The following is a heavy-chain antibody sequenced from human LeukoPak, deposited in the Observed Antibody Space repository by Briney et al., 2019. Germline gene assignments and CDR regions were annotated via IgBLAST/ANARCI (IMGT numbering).Heavy chain of an antibody. V-gene: IGHV4-34*01. CDR1: GGSFSGYY. D-gene: IGHD2-2*02. Sequence: SETLSLTCAVYGGSFSGYYWSWIRQPPGKGLEWIGEINHSGSTNYNPSLKSRVTISVDTSKNQFSLKLSSVTAAGTAVYYCARGGNQLLYSWRNWFDPWGQGTLVTVSS. J-gene: IGHJ5*02. CDR3: ARGGNQLLYSWRNWFDP. CDR2: INHSGST.